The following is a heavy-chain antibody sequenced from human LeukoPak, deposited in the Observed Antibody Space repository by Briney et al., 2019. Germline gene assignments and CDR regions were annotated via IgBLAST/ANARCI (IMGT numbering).Heavy chain of an antibody. J-gene: IGHJ4*02. Sequence: SETLSLTCAVYGGSFSDYFWSWIRQPPGKGLEWIGEISHSGSTTYNPSLRSRVTISGDTPKKQFSLKLSSVTAADTAVYYCVTYYYGSSAPKRNYWGQGILVTVSS. CDR3: VTYYYGSSAPKRNY. V-gene: IGHV4-34*01. D-gene: IGHD3-22*01. CDR2: ISHSGST. CDR1: GGSFSDYF.